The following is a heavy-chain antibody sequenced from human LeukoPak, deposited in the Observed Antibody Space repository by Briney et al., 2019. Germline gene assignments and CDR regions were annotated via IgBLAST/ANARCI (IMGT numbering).Heavy chain of an antibody. CDR1: GFTFGDYA. CDR2: IRSKAYGGTT. V-gene: IGHV3-49*03. CDR3: TRDRKYCSGGSCYTDY. Sequence: GGSLRLSCTASGFTFGDYAMSWFRQAPGKGLEWVGFIRSKAYGGTTEYAASVKGRFTISRDDSESIAYLQMNSLKTEDTAVYYCTRDRKYCSGGSCYTDYWGKGTLVTVSS. J-gene: IGHJ4*02. D-gene: IGHD2-15*01.